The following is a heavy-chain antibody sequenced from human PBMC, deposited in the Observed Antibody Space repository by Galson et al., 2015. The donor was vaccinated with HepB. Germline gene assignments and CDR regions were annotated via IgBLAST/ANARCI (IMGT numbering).Heavy chain of an antibody. D-gene: IGHD3-22*01. CDR2: IFYSGST. CDR1: GGSISNGEYY. V-gene: IGHV4-31*03. CDR3: ATITMGVVVINP. Sequence: LSLTCTVSGGSISNGEYYWSWIRQHPGKGLEWIGYIFYSGSTYYNPSLKSRATISVDTSKNQFSLRLRSVTAADTAVYYCATITMGVVVINPWSQGTLVTVSS. J-gene: IGHJ4*02.